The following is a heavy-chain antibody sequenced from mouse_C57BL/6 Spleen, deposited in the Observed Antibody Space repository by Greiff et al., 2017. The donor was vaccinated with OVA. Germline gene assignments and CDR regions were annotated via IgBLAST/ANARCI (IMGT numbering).Heavy chain of an antibody. V-gene: IGHV1-50*01. CDR1: GYTFTSYW. J-gene: IGHJ3*01. Sequence: VQLQQPGAELVQPGASVTLSCKASGYTFTSYWMQWVKQRPGQGLEWIGEIDPSDSYTNYNQKFKGKATLTVDTSSRTAYMQLSSLTSEDTAVYYCASRQATGFAYWGQGTLVTVSA. CDR2: IDPSDSYT. D-gene: IGHD3-2*02. CDR3: ASRQATGFAY.